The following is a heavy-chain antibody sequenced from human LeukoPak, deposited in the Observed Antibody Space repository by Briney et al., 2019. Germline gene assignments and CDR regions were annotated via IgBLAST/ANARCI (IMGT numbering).Heavy chain of an antibody. D-gene: IGHD1-26*01. CDR3: ARATIVGVNVY. CDR1: GFTFSSYS. Sequence: GGSLRLSCAASGFTFSSYSVNWVRQAPGKGLEWVSYISSTGSTADSVKGRFTISRDNAKNSLYLQMNSLRAEDTAVYYCARATIVGVNVYWGQGTLVTVSS. CDR2: ISSTGST. V-gene: IGHV3-48*01. J-gene: IGHJ4*02.